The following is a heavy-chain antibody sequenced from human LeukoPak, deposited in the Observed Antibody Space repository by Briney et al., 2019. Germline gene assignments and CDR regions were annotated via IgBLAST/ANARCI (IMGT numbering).Heavy chain of an antibody. J-gene: IGHJ5*02. CDR1: GYTFTSSG. CDR2: MNPKNGDT. V-gene: IGHV1-8*02. CDR3: ARVPRRGDQFDP. Sequence: GASVKVSCKASGYTFTSSGISWVRQATGQGLEWMGWMNPKNGDTGYALKFQGRVTMSRNTPISTAYMELGSLRSEDTAVYYCARVPRRGDQFDPWGQGTLVTVSS. D-gene: IGHD3-10*01.